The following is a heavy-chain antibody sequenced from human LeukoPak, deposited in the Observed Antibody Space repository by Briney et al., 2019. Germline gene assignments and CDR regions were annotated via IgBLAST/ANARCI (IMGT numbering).Heavy chain of an antibody. D-gene: IGHD3-10*01. CDR2: IYTNGNT. Sequence: ASETLSLTCTVSGGSISSGSYYWSWIRQPAGKGLEWIGHIYTNGNTNFNPSLKSRVTISVDTSKNQFSLNLNSVTAADTAVYYCARSGTYYNNWFDPWGQGTLVIVSS. CDR1: GGSISSGSYY. CDR3: ARSGTYYNNWFDP. J-gene: IGHJ5*02. V-gene: IGHV4-61*09.